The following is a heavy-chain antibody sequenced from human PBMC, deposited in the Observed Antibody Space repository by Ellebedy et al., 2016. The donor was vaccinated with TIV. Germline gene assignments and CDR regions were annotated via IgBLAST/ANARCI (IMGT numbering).Heavy chain of an antibody. CDR2: IFDSDGI. D-gene: IGHD4-11*01. Sequence: MPSETLSLTCAVPDGSMSSTNWWSWVRQRPGEGLEWIGEIFDSDGIISNPSLQSRVTISVDKSKKYFSLKLASVTAADTAVYYCARHYLKYSHREDHWGRGILVTVSS. CDR1: DGSMSSTNW. CDR3: ARHYLKYSHREDH. V-gene: IGHV4-4*02. J-gene: IGHJ4*02.